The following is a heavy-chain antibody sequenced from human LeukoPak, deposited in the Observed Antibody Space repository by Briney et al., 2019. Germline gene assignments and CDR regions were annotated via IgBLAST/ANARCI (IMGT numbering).Heavy chain of an antibody. D-gene: IGHD3-22*01. Sequence: GGSLRLSCAASGFTFSSYSMNWVRQAPGKGLEWVSSISSSSSSYIYYADSVKGRFTISRDNAKNSLYLQMNSLRAEDTAVYYCARDDVDSSGYYIDYWGQGTLVTVSS. J-gene: IGHJ4*02. CDR2: ISSSSSSYI. CDR1: GFTFSSYS. CDR3: ARDDVDSSGYYIDY. V-gene: IGHV3-21*01.